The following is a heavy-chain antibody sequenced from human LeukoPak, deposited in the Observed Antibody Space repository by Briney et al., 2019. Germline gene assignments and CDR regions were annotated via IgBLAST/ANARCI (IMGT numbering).Heavy chain of an antibody. J-gene: IGHJ4*02. Sequence: SVKVSCKASGGTFSSYAISWVRQAPGQGLEWMGGIIPIFGTANYAQKFQGRVTITADESTSAAYMELSSLRSEDTAVYYCAREGYCSSTSCYDYWGQGTLVTVSS. D-gene: IGHD2-2*01. CDR3: AREGYCSSTSCYDY. V-gene: IGHV1-69*13. CDR1: GGTFSSYA. CDR2: IIPIFGTA.